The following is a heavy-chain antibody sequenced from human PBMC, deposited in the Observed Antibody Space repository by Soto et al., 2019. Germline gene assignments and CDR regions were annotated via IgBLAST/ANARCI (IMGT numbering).Heavy chain of an antibody. V-gene: IGHV3-30*18. D-gene: IGHD3-10*01. CDR1: GFTFRSYG. CDR2: ISYDGSKK. Sequence: VQLVESGGGVVQPGKSLRLSCAGSGFTFRSYGMHWVRQPPGKGLEWVAVISYDGSKKYYADSMKGRFAISRDNSNNTLFLQMNRLRPDDTSIYYCAKDTTDHYGAGGHIDYWGQGILVTVSS. CDR3: AKDTTDHYGAGGHIDY. J-gene: IGHJ4*02.